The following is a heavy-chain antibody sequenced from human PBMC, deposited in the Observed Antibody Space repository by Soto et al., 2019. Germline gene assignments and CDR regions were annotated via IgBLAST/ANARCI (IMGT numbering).Heavy chain of an antibody. Sequence: ASVKLSCKASGITFSTYAIHCVRQAPGQSLEWMGWINTGNGNTRYSQNFQGRVTLTRDTSASTAYMDLSSLRSEDTSIYYCARAISGYVTWGQGTLVTVSS. J-gene: IGHJ5*02. CDR3: ARAISGYVT. V-gene: IGHV1-3*04. D-gene: IGHD5-12*01. CDR2: INTGNGNT. CDR1: GITFSTYA.